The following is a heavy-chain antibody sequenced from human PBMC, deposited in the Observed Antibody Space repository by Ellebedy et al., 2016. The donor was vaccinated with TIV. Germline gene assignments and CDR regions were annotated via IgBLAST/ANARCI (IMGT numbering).Heavy chain of an antibody. CDR3: AREIIRGGTAFDI. CDR2: IGDAGDT. V-gene: IGHV3-13*01. J-gene: IGHJ3*02. CDR1: GFTFSSYG. Sequence: GESLKISCAASGFTFSSYGMHWVRQPTGKRLEWVSGIGDAGDTYYPGSVKGRFTISRENATNSLYLQMNSLRAGDTAVYYCAREIIRGGTAFDIWGKGTMVSVSS. D-gene: IGHD1-1*01.